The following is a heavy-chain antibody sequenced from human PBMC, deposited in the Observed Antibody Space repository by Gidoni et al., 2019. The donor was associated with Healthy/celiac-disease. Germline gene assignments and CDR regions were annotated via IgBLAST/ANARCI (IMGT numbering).Heavy chain of an antibody. CDR1: GYTFTSYE. J-gene: IGHJ6*02. CDR3: ARIPSGPDDYYGMDV. V-gene: IGHV1-8*01. D-gene: IGHD2-21*01. CDR2: MNPNSGNP. Sequence: QVQLVQSGAEVKKPGASVKVSCKASGYTFTSYEINWVRQATGQGLEWMGWMNPNSGNPGYAQNFQGRVTMPRTTSISTAYMELSSLRSEDTAVYYCARIPSGPDDYYGMDVWGQGTTVTVSS.